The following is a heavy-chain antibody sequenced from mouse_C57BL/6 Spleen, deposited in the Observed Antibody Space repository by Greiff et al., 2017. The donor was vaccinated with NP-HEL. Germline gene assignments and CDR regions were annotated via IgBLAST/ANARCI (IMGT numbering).Heavy chain of an antibody. CDR3: ARSGDWDFFAY. J-gene: IGHJ3*01. V-gene: IGHV1-82*01. CDR2: IYPGDGDT. CDR1: GYAFSSSW. Sequence: QVQLQQSGPELVKPGASVKISCKASGYAFSSSWMNWVKQRPGKGLEWIGRIYPGDGDTNYNGKFKGKATLTADKSSSTAYMQLSSLTSEDSAVYFCARSGDWDFFAYWGQGTLVTVSA. D-gene: IGHD4-1*01.